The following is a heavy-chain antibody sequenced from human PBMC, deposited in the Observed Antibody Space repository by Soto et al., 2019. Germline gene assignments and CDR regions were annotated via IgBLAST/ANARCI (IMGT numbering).Heavy chain of an antibody. CDR1: GYTFTSYR. V-gene: IGHV1-18*01. CDR3: LFVAAGTFDY. J-gene: IGHJ4*02. D-gene: IGHD6-13*01. CDR2: ISAYNGNT. Sequence: AAVKVSCKASGYTFTSYRISWVRQAPGQGLEWMGWISAYNGNTNYAQKLQGRVTMTTDTSTSTAYMELRSLRSDDTAVYYCLFVAAGTFDYWGQGTLVTVSS.